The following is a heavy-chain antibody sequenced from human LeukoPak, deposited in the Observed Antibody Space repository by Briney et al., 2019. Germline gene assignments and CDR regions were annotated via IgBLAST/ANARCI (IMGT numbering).Heavy chain of an antibody. J-gene: IGHJ4*02. D-gene: IGHD4-17*01. Sequence: SETLSLTCSVSGGPIISHYWSWIRQPPGKGLEWIGYISNSGSTDYNPSLRSRVTISVDTSKNQFSLKLSSVTAADTAVYYCARGGTMSTVPLWGQGTLVTVSS. CDR2: ISNSGST. V-gene: IGHV4-59*08. CDR1: GGPIISHY. CDR3: ARGGTMSTVPL.